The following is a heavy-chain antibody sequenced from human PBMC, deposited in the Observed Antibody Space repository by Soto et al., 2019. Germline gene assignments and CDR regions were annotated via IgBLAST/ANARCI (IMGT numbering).Heavy chain of an antibody. CDR1: GYPVTAYY. CDR3: ARGGGVGVAGSAAFDM. V-gene: IGHV1-2*02. CDR2: INPPTGAA. J-gene: IGHJ3*02. Sequence: QLHLVQSGAVVKKPGASVTVSCSASGYPVTAYYMHWVRQAPGRGLEWMGGINPPTGAAKNTQAMQGRVTTTRDPATRTVFMELTGLTSEAPAVFYCARGGGVGVAGSAAFDMWGQGTLVTVSS. D-gene: IGHD3-3*01.